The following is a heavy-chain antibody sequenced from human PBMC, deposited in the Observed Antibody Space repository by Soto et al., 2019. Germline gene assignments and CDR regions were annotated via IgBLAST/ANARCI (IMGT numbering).Heavy chain of an antibody. CDR2: IYPGDFDT. Sequence: GESLKISCMGSGYGFNTYWIGWVLQMPGKGLEWMGIIYPGDFDTRYSPSFQGHVTMSVDTSITTAYLQWCSLETSDTAMYYCAILLGYSYGHHELFNYRGQRHRIT. V-gene: IGHV5-51*01. D-gene: IGHD5-18*01. CDR3: AILLGYSYGHHELFNY. J-gene: IGHJ4*02. CDR1: GYGFNTYW.